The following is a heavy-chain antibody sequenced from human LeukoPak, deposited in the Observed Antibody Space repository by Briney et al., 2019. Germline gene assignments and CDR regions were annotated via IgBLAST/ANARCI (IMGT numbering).Heavy chain of an antibody. CDR3: ARDSYCGGDCSLGWNAFDI. CDR1: GDSVSSNSAA. V-gene: IGHV6-1*01. Sequence: SQTLSLTCAISGDSVSSNSAAWNWIRQSPSRGPEWLGRTYYRSKWYNDYAVSVKSRITINPDTSKNQFSLQLNSVTPEDTAVYYCARDSYCGGDCSLGWNAFDIWGQGTMVTVSS. J-gene: IGHJ3*02. CDR2: TYYRSKWYN. D-gene: IGHD2-21*01.